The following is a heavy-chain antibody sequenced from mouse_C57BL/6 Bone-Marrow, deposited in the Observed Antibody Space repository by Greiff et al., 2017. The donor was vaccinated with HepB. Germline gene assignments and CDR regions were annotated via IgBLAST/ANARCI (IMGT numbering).Heavy chain of an antibody. Sequence: DVMLVESGGGLVQPGGSRKLSCAVSGFTLSSFGIHWVRQAPEKGLEWVAYISSGSTTIYYAATVKGRFTISKDKPRNTLFLQMTSLRSEDTAMYYCAKYSNYVGYAMDYWGQGTSVTGSS. CDR1: GFTLSSFG. CDR3: AKYSNYVGYAMDY. D-gene: IGHD2-5*01. CDR2: ISSGSTTI. V-gene: IGHV5-17*02. J-gene: IGHJ4*01.